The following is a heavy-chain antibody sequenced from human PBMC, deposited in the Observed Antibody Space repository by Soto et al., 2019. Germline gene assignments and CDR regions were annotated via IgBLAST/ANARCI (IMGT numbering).Heavy chain of an antibody. D-gene: IGHD3-22*01. CDR2: ISGSGVST. Sequence: GGSLRLSCAASGFTFSSYAISWVRQAPWKGLEWVSAISGSGVSTYYADSVKGRFTISRDNSKNTLYLQMNSLIAEDTAVYYCANDAYDSSGYYYVEWFDPLGQLTLVTVCS. CDR3: ANDAYDSSGYYYVEWFDP. CDR1: GFTFSSYA. J-gene: IGHJ5*02. V-gene: IGHV3-23*01.